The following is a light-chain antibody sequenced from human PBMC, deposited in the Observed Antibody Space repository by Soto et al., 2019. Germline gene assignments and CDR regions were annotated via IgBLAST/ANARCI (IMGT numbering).Light chain of an antibody. CDR2: EVS. J-gene: IGLJ1*01. CDR1: SSDVGGYSY. CDR3: SSYTISSTYV. Sequence: QSVLSQPASVSGSPGQSITISCTGTSSDVGGYSYVSWYQHHPGKAPKLIISEVSDRPSGGSNRFSGSKSGNTASLTISGLQAEDAADYYCSSYTISSTYVFGTGTKVTVL. V-gene: IGLV2-14*01.